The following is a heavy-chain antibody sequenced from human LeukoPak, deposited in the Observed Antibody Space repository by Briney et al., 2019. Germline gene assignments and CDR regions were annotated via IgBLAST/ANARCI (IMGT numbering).Heavy chain of an antibody. CDR3: AKGDGGYHDLTDY. Sequence: QPGGSLRLSCAASGFTFSNYAMSWVRQAPGKGLEWVSGISASGGSTYYAHSVNGRFTISRDNSKNTLYLQMNSLRAEDTAVYFCAKGDGGYHDLTDYWGQGTLVTVSS. J-gene: IGHJ4*02. D-gene: IGHD5-12*01. V-gene: IGHV3-23*01. CDR1: GFTFSNYA. CDR2: ISASGGST.